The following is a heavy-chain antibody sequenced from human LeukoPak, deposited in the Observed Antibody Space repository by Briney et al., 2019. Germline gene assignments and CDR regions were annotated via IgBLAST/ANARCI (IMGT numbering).Heavy chain of an antibody. CDR1: GFTVSSNY. CDR2: IYSGGST. J-gene: IGHJ4*02. CDR3: AREIHGGNTGVFDY. Sequence: GGSLRLSCAASGFTVSSNYMSWVRQASGKGLEWVSFIYSGGSTYYADSVKSRFTISRDNSKNTLYLQMNSLRAEDTAVYYCAREIHGGNTGVFDYWGQGTLVTVSS. V-gene: IGHV3-66*01. D-gene: IGHD4-23*01.